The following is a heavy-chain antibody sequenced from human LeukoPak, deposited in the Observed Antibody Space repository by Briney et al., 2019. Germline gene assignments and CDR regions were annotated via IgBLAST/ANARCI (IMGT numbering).Heavy chain of an antibody. CDR3: ARGVVVPAAMGADY. Sequence: SVKVSCKXSGGTFSSYAISWVRQAPGQGLEWMGGIIPIFGTANYAQKFQGRVTITTDESTSTAYMELSSLRSEDTAVYYCARGVVVPAAMGADYWGRGTLVTVSS. D-gene: IGHD2-2*01. J-gene: IGHJ4*02. CDR2: IIPIFGTA. CDR1: GGTFSSYA. V-gene: IGHV1-69*05.